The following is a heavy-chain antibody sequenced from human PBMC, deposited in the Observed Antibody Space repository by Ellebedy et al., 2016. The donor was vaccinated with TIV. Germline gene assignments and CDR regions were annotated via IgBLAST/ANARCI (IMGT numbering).Heavy chain of an antibody. Sequence: GGSLRLXXAASGFTFSSYWMSWVRQAPGKGLEWVANMDQDGSEKYYVDSVKGRFTISRDNAKNSLYLQMNSLRAEDTAVYYCARESYIAVAGALDFWGQGTLVTVSS. J-gene: IGHJ4*02. CDR1: GFTFSSYW. CDR3: ARESYIAVAGALDF. D-gene: IGHD6-19*01. V-gene: IGHV3-7*01. CDR2: MDQDGSEK.